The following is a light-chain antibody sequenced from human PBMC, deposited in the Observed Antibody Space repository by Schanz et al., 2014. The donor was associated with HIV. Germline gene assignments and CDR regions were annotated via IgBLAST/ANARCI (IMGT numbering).Light chain of an antibody. CDR3: QQYGSSPPT. CDR1: QSISRY. Sequence: EIVMTQSPATLSVSPGERATLSCRARQSISRYLAWYQHKPGQAPRLLIYGASTRVTGIPARFSGSGSGTEFTLTISRLEPEDFAVYHCQQYGSSPPTFGQGTKVEIK. CDR2: GAS. V-gene: IGKV3-15*01. J-gene: IGKJ1*01.